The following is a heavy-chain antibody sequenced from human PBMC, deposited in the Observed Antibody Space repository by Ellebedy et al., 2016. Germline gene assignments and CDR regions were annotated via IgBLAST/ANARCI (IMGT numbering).Heavy chain of an antibody. CDR1: GGSISSGDFY. Sequence: SETLSLTCTVSGGSISSGDFYWSWIRQPPGKSLEWIGYIDYSGKTNYNPSLKSRVDISVDTSSNLFSLKLSSVTAADTAVYYCARSYLASNYYDSSGYYSIWGQGTLVTVSS. CDR3: ARSYLASNYYDSSGYYSI. J-gene: IGHJ4*02. CDR2: IDYSGKT. D-gene: IGHD3-22*01. V-gene: IGHV4-30-4*01.